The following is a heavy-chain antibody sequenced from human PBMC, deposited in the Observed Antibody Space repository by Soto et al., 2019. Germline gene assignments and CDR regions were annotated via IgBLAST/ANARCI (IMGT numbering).Heavy chain of an antibody. D-gene: IGHD6-25*01. CDR3: AKDFGYTDY. CDR1: GFTFDDYA. V-gene: IGHV3-9*01. Sequence: DVQLVESGGGLVQPGRSLRLSCAASGFTFDDYAMHWVRQAPGKGLEWVSGISWNSGSIGYADSVKGRFTISRDNAKNSLYLQMNSLRAEDTALYYCAKDFGYTDYWGQGTLVTVSS. CDR2: ISWNSGSI. J-gene: IGHJ4*02.